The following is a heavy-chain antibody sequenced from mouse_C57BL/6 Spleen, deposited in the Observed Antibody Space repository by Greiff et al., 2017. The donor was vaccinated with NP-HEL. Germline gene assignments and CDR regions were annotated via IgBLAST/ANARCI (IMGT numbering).Heavy chain of an antibody. D-gene: IGHD2-5*01. CDR2: IRSKSNNYAT. J-gene: IGHJ2*01. V-gene: IGHV10-1*01. Sequence: EVKLQESGGGLVQPKGSLKLSCAASGFSFNTYAMNWVRQAPGKGLEWVARIRSKSNNYATYYADSVKDRFTISRDDSESMLYLQMNNLKTEDTAMYYCVRPSYYSNYFDYWGQGTTLTVSS. CDR3: VRPSYYSNYFDY. CDR1: GFSFNTYA.